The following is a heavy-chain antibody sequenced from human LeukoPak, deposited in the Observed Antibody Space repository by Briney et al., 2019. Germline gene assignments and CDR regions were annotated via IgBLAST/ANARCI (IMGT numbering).Heavy chain of an antibody. J-gene: IGHJ4*02. CDR2: ISAYNGNT. Sequence: ASVKGSCKASGGTFSSYAISWVRQAPGQGLEWMGWISAYNGNTNYAQKLQGRVTMTTDTSTSTAYMELRSLRSDDTAVYYCARDLYSSGWSLADYWGQGTLVTVSS. CDR3: ARDLYSSGWSLADY. V-gene: IGHV1-18*01. CDR1: GGTFSSYA. D-gene: IGHD6-19*01.